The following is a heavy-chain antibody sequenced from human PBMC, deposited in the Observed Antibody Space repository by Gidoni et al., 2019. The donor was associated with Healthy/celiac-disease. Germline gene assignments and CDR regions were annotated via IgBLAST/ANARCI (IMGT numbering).Heavy chain of an antibody. D-gene: IGHD3-22*01. V-gene: IGHV3-23*01. CDR1: GFTFSSHA. CDR2: ISGSGGST. CDR3: AKANTNYYDSSGYYYGSAFDI. Sequence: EVQLLESGGGLVQPGGSLRLSCAASGFTFSSHAMSWVRQAPGKGLEWVSAISGSGGSTYYADSVKGRFTISRDNSKNTLYLQMNSLRAEDTAVYYCAKANTNYYDSSGYYYGSAFDIWGQGTMVTVSS. J-gene: IGHJ3*02.